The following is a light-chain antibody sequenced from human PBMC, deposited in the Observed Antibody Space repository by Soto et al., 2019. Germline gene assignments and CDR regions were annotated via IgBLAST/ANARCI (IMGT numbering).Light chain of an antibody. V-gene: IGKV1-5*03. J-gene: IGKJ1*01. Sequence: DIQMTQSPSTLSPSLGGRVTIICRASQSISTWLAWYQQKPGQAPNLLIYKASSLESGVPSRFSGSGSGTEFTLTISSLQPDDFATYYCQQYNSYWTFGQGTKVEIK. CDR3: QQYNSYWT. CDR2: KAS. CDR1: QSISTW.